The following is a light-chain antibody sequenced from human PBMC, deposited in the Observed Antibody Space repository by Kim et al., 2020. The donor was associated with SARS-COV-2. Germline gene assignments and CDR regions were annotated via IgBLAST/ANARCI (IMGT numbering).Light chain of an antibody. CDR1: TTEVDTFKY. V-gene: IGLV2-11*01. Sequence: QSALTQPRSVSGSPGQSVTISCTGTTTEVDTFKYVSWYQHHPCKAPKLMIYDVNKRPSGVPDRFSGSKSGNTASLTISGLQSEDESHYYCCSYAGTYIMRFGGGTKVTVL. J-gene: IGLJ2*01. CDR3: CSYAGTYIMR. CDR2: DVN.